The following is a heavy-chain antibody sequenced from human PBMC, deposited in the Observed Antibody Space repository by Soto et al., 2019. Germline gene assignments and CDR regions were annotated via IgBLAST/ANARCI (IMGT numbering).Heavy chain of an antibody. Sequence: EVQLLESGGGLVQPGGSLRLSCAASGFSFSRYAMMWVRQAPGKGQEWVAGMTGSGGDIRYADSVKGRFTISKDNSKNTLYFQMNSLRAEDTAIYYCAKDAVYNDGLWLVANWGQGTLVTVSS. J-gene: IGHJ4*02. D-gene: IGHD5-12*01. CDR1: GFSFSRYA. CDR2: MTGSGGDI. CDR3: AKDAVYNDGLWLVAN. V-gene: IGHV3-23*01.